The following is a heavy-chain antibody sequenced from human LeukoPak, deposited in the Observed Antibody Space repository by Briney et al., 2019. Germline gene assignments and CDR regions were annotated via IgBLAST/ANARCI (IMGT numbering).Heavy chain of an antibody. V-gene: IGHV3-30*18. CDR2: ISYDGSNK. D-gene: IGHD5-12*01. Sequence: GGSLRLSCAASGFAFSSYGMHWVRQAPGKGLEWVAVISYDGSNKYYADSVKGRFTISRDNSKNTLYLQMNSLRAEDTAVYYCAKESRLRGLDPWGQGTLVTVSS. CDR3: AKESRLRGLDP. J-gene: IGHJ5*02. CDR1: GFAFSSYG.